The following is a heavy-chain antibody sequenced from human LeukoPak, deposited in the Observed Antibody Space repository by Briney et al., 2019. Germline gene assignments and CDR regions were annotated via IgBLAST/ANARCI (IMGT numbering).Heavy chain of an antibody. V-gene: IGHV3-21*01. CDR2: ISSSSSYI. CDR3: ASSYYYDSSGFSGEDAFDI. J-gene: IGHJ3*02. D-gene: IGHD3-22*01. Sequence: GGALRLFCAASGVTFSSYSMNWVRQAPGKGLEWVSSISSSSSYIYYADSVKGRFTISRDNAKNSLYLQMNSLRAEDTAVYYCASSYYYDSSGFSGEDAFDIWGQGTMVTVSS. CDR1: GVTFSSYS.